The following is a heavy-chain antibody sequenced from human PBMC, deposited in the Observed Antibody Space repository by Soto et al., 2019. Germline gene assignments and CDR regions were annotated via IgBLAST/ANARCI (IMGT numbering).Heavy chain of an antibody. D-gene: IGHD4-17*01. CDR3: ARVGLYYGDYDYFDY. CDR2: IYYSGST. Sequence: TLSLTCTVSGGSISSGGYYWSWIRQHPGKGLEWIGYIYYSGSTYYNPSLKSRVTISVDTSKNQFSLKLSSVTAADTAVYYCARVGLYYGDYDYFDYWGQGTLVTVSS. V-gene: IGHV4-31*03. CDR1: GGSISSGGYY. J-gene: IGHJ4*02.